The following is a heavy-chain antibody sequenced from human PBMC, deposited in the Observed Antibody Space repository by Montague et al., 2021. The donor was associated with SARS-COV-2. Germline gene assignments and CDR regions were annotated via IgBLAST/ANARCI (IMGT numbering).Heavy chain of an antibody. J-gene: IGHJ4*02. Sequence: SETLSLTCSVSGYFIGTGYYWGWIRQSPGKGLEWIGSNYLHGNAYYNPSLNSRVTISLDTSNNQLSLRLTSVTTSDTAVYYCARGHVTRAGFDYWGQGIRVIVSS. CDR1: GYFIGTGYY. CDR2: NYLHGNA. V-gene: IGHV4-38-2*02. D-gene: IGHD2-21*02. CDR3: ARGHVTRAGFDY.